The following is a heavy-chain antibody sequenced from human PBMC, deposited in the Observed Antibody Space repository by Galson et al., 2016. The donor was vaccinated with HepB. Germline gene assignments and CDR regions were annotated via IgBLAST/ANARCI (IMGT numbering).Heavy chain of an antibody. J-gene: IGHJ4*02. D-gene: IGHD3-10*01. V-gene: IGHV4-31*03. Sequence: TLSLTCIVSGVSVISGGYYWSWIRQHPGKGLEWIGYIYHSGSTYYNPSLKSRVTISVDTSKNQFSLKLSSVTAADTAVYFCARDRSSGSGSFGYWGQGTLVTVSS. CDR2: IYHSGST. CDR3: ARDRSSGSGSFGY. CDR1: GVSVISGGYY.